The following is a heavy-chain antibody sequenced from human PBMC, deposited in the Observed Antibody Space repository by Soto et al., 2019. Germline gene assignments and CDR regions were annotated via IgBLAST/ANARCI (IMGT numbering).Heavy chain of an antibody. V-gene: IGHV4-59*01. Sequence: PSETLSLTCTGSGGSISSYYWSWIRQPPGKGLKWIGYIYYSGSTNYNPSLKSRVTISVDTSKNQFSLKLSSVTAADTAVYYCARDRDSNNWFEPWGQGTLVTVSS. J-gene: IGHJ5*02. CDR3: ARDRDSNNWFEP. D-gene: IGHD3-3*01. CDR1: GGSISSYY. CDR2: IYYSGST.